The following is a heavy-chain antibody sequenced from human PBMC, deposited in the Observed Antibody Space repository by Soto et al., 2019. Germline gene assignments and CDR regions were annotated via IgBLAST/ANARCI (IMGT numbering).Heavy chain of an antibody. CDR2: ISAPNGNT. J-gene: IGHJ4*02. D-gene: IGHD4-17*01. CDR3: ARGTYGDY. Sequence: QVHLVQSGAEVKKPGASVKVSCKGSGYAFTTYGITWVRQAPGQGLEWKEWISAPNGNTNYSQKLQSRVTVTRDASTTTAYMELTSLRSDDTAVSYCARGTYGDYWGQGALVTVSS. CDR1: GYAFTTYG. V-gene: IGHV1-18*01.